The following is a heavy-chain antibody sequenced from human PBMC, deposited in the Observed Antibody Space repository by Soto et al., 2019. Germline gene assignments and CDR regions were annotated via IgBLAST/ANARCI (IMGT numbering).Heavy chain of an antibody. CDR2: INPNSGGT. Sequence: ASVKVSCKASGYTFTGYYMHWARQAPGQGLEWMGWINPNSGGTNYAQKFQGRVTMTRDTSISTAYMELSRLRSDDTAVYYCARDSSIAVAGTYYYYYGMDVWGQGTTVTVSS. CDR3: ARDSSIAVAGTYYYYYGMDV. V-gene: IGHV1-2*02. J-gene: IGHJ6*02. D-gene: IGHD6-19*01. CDR1: GYTFTGYY.